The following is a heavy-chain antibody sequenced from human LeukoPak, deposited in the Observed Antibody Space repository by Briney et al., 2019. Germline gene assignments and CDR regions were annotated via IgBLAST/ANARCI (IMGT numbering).Heavy chain of an antibody. J-gene: IGHJ4*02. CDR2: ISYDGSNK. V-gene: IGHV3-30*04. D-gene: IGHD3-9*01. Sequence: GGSLRLSCAASGFTFSSYAMHWVRQAPGKGLEWVAVISYDGSNKYYADSVKGRFTISRDNSKNTLYLQMNSLRAEDTAVYYCARAHGYFSLGVDLDYWGQGTLVTVSS. CDR3: ARAHGYFSLGVDLDY. CDR1: GFTFSSYA.